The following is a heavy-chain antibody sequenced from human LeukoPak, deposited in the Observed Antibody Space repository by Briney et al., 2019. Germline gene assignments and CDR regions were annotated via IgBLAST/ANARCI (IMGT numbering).Heavy chain of an antibody. CDR1: GGSICSFY. CDR2: IFYTGTT. V-gene: IGHV4-59*08. Sequence: KSSETLSLTCTVSGGSICSFYWSWIRQPPGKGLEYIGYIFYTGTTNCNPSLESRVTISVDTSKNQFSLTLRSVTAADTAVYYCARRTTPRRGEFDYWGQGTLVTVSS. D-gene: IGHD2-15*01. J-gene: IGHJ4*02. CDR3: ARRTTPRRGEFDY.